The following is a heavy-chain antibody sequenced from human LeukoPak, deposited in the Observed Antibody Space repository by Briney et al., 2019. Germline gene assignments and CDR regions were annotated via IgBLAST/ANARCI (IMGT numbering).Heavy chain of an antibody. Sequence: GGSLRLSCAASGFTFSSYAMSWVRQAPGKGLEWVSAISATGGSTYYADSVKGRFTISRGNSKNTLYLQMNSLRAEDTAVHYCAKGPFGYSYGSGTYFHSWGQGTLVTVSS. D-gene: IGHD3-10*01. V-gene: IGHV3-23*01. CDR3: AKGPFGYSYGSGTYFHS. CDR1: GFTFSSYA. J-gene: IGHJ5*02. CDR2: ISATGGST.